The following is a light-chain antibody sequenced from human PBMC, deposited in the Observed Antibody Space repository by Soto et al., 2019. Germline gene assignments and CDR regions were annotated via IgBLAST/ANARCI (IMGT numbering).Light chain of an antibody. V-gene: IGKV1-9*01. CDR2: DAS. CDR3: QQYSIYPYT. CDR1: QGIAGS. Sequence: DIQLTQSPSFLSASVGDRVTITCRASQGIAGSLAWYQQKPGKPPKLLIFDASSLQSGVPSRFSGSGFGTEFTLTISSLQPDDFGTYYCQQYSIYPYTFGQGTKLEIK. J-gene: IGKJ2*01.